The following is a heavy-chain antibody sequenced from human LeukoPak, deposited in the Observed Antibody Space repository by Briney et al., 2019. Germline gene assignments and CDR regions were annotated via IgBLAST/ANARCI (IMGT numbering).Heavy chain of an antibody. V-gene: IGHV3-30*02. D-gene: IGHD3-22*01. J-gene: IGHJ4*02. CDR2: IWYDEITK. CDR3: AKGSSDYYFDY. CDR1: GFTFSSYG. Sequence: GGSLRLSCAASGFTFSSYGIHWVRQAPGKGLEWLAFIWYDEITKNYADSVKGRFTISRDNSKNTLYVQLNGLRPDDTAVYYCAKGSSDYYFDYWGQGTLVTVSS.